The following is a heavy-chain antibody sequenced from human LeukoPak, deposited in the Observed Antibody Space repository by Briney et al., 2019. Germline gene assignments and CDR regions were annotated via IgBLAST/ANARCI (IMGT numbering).Heavy chain of an antibody. D-gene: IGHD2/OR15-2a*01. J-gene: IGHJ4*02. V-gene: IGHV3-74*01. CDR3: ARGQEESFDY. CDR2: ISDGGSTT. CDR1: GFTFSSYW. Sequence: PGGSLRLSCAASGFTFSSYWMHWVRQAPGRGLVWVSRISDGGSTTTYADSVKGRFTISRDNSKNTLYLQMNSLRAEDTAVYYCARGQEESFDYWGQGTLVTVSS.